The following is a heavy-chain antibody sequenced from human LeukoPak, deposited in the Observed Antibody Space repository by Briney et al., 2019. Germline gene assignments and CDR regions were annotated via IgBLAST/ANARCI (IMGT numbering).Heavy chain of an antibody. Sequence: SVKVSCKASGGTFSSYAISWVRQAPGQGLEWMGRIIPILGITNYAQKFQDRVTITADKSTSTAYMELSSLRSEDTAVYYCARCRDGYLGYWGQGTLVTVSS. V-gene: IGHV1-69*04. J-gene: IGHJ4*02. CDR1: GGTFSSYA. CDR2: IIPILGIT. CDR3: ARCRDGYLGY. D-gene: IGHD5-24*01.